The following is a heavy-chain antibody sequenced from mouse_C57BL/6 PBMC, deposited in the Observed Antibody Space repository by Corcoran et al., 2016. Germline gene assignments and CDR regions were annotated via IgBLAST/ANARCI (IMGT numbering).Heavy chain of an antibody. CDR1: GYTFTDYS. Sequence: QVQLKQSGAELVRPGASVKLSCKASGYTFTDYSINWVKQRPGQGLEWISRIYPGSGNTYYNEKFKGKGTLTAEKSSSTAYMQLSSLTSEDSAVYFCARTTGEYFDVLGTGTTVTVSS. V-gene: IGHV1-76*01. D-gene: IGHD1-1*01. CDR3: ARTTGEYFDV. CDR2: IYPGSGNT. J-gene: IGHJ1*03.